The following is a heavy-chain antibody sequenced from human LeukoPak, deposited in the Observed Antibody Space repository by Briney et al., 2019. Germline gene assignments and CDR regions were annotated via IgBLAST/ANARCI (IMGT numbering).Heavy chain of an antibody. Sequence: SQTLSLTCAVSGGSISSGGYYWSWIRQPPGKGLEWIGYIYYSGSTNYNPSLKSRVTISVDTSKNQFSLKLSSVTAADTAVYYCARLLPTVVTRYYYYYGMDVWGQGTTVTVSS. V-gene: IGHV4-61*08. CDR3: ARLLPTVVTRYYYYYGMDV. CDR1: GGSISSGGYY. D-gene: IGHD4-23*01. CDR2: IYYSGST. J-gene: IGHJ6*02.